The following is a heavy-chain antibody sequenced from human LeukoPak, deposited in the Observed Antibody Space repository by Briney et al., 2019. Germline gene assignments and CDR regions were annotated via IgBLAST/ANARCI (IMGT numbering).Heavy chain of an antibody. J-gene: IGHJ4*02. V-gene: IGHV4-34*01. CDR2: INHSGST. D-gene: IGHD3-3*01. CDR1: GGSFSGYH. Sequence: PSETLSLTCAVYGGSFSGYHWSWIRQPPGKGLEWIGEINHSGSTNYNPSLKSRVTISVDTSKNQFSLRLSSVTAADTAVYYCARVKSYDFWSGYYSYFDYWGQGTLVTVSS. CDR3: ARVKSYDFWSGYYSYFDY.